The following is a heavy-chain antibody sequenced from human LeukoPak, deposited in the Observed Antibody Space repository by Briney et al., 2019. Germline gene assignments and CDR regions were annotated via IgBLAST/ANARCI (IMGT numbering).Heavy chain of an antibody. CDR1: GFTFSSYA. V-gene: IGHV3-30*04. CDR2: ISYDGSNK. CDR3: ARGPRDSSGYYLDY. Sequence: GGSLRLSCAASGFTFSSYAMHWVRQAPGKGLEWVGVISYDGSNKYYADSVKGRFTISRDNSKNTLYLQMNSLRAEDTAVYYCARGPRDSSGYYLDYWGQGTLVTVSS. J-gene: IGHJ4*02. D-gene: IGHD3-22*01.